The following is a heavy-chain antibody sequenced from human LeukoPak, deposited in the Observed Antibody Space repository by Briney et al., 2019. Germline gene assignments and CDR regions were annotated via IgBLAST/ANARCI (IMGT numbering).Heavy chain of an antibody. Sequence: GASVKVSCKASGYTFTSYDINWVRQATGQGLEWMGWMNPNSGNTGYAQKLQGRVTMTRNTSISTAYMELSSLRSEDPAVYYCARDRTPAADYEFDYWGQGTLVTVSS. CDR1: GYTFTSYD. J-gene: IGHJ4*02. CDR3: ARDRTPAADYEFDY. CDR2: MNPNSGNT. D-gene: IGHD4-17*01. V-gene: IGHV1-8*01.